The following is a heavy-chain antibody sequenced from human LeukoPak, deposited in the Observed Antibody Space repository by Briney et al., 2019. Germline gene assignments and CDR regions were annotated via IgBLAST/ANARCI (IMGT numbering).Heavy chain of an antibody. J-gene: IGHJ3*02. CDR3: ARWYSSGYDAFDI. D-gene: IGHD6-19*01. Sequence: PSETLSLTCTVSGGSISSSSYYWGWIRQPPGRGLEWIGTIYYSGSTYYNPSLKSRVIISVDTSKNQFSLKLSSVTAADTVVYYCARWYSSGYDAFDIWGQGTMVTVSS. CDR2: IYYSGST. V-gene: IGHV4-39*01. CDR1: GGSISSSSYY.